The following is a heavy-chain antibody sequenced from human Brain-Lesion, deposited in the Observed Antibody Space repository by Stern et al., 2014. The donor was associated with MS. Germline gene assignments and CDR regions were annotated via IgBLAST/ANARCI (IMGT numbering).Heavy chain of an antibody. V-gene: IGHV3-33*01. D-gene: IGHD4-17*01. Sequence: DQLVESGGGVVQPGRSLRLSCAATGFSFSSYGMHWVRQAPGKGLEWVAVIWYDGSKSNYADSVKGRFTISRDNSKNTLYLQMNSLRAEDTAVYYCAAYGDGLGYWGQGTLVTVSS. CDR2: IWYDGSKS. CDR1: GFSFSSYG. CDR3: AAYGDGLGY. J-gene: IGHJ4*02.